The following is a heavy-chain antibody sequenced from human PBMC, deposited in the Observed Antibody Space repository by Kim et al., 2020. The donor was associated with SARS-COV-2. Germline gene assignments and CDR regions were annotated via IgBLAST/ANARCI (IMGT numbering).Heavy chain of an antibody. CDR1: GFTFSSYG. Sequence: GGSLRLSCAASGFTFSSYGMHWVRQAPGKGLEWVAVISYDGSNKYYADSVKGRFTISRDNSKNTLYLQMNSLRAEDTAVYYCANKPEGYYGMDVWGQGT. CDR3: ANKPEGYYGMDV. J-gene: IGHJ6*02. CDR2: ISYDGSNK. V-gene: IGHV3-30*18.